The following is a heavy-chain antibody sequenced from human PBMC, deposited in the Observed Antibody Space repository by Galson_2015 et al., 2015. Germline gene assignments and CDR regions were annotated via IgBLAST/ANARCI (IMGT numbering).Heavy chain of an antibody. CDR3: ARVMTRDKSRDLFDY. J-gene: IGHJ4*02. V-gene: IGHV3-11*05. Sequence: SLRLSCAASGFTFSDYYMSWIRRAPGKGLEWVSYISSSSSYTNYADSVKGRFTIYRDNAKNSLYLQMKSLGAEDTAVYYCARVMTRDKSRDLFDYWGQGTLVTVSS. CDR1: GFTFSDYY. CDR2: ISSSSSYT. D-gene: IGHD3-16*01.